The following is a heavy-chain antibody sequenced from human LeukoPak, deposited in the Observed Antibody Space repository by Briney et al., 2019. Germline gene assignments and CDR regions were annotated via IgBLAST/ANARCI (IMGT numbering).Heavy chain of an antibody. Sequence: ASVKVSCKASGYTITSYGISWVRQAPGQGLEWMGWISAYNGNTNYAQKLQGRVTMTTDTSTSTAYMELRSLRSDDTAVYYCARDEMVKDTAMPSFDYWGQGTLVTVSS. CDR1: GYTITSYG. J-gene: IGHJ4*02. CDR3: ARDEMVKDTAMPSFDY. CDR2: ISAYNGNT. D-gene: IGHD5-18*01. V-gene: IGHV1-18*01.